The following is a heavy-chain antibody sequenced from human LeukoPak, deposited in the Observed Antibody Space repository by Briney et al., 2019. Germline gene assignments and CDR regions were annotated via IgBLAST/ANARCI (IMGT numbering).Heavy chain of an antibody. Sequence: PGGSMTLSCAASGFTFNTYAMNWVRQAQGKGLEWDSTINDGGRTTYYADSVKGRFTISRDNSTNTVYRQMNNLRAEDTALYYCTSQPILAGSFDPWGQGTLVTVSS. CDR3: TSQPILAGSFDP. D-gene: IGHD3-9*01. V-gene: IGHV3-23*01. J-gene: IGHJ5*02. CDR1: GFTFNTYA. CDR2: INDGGRTT.